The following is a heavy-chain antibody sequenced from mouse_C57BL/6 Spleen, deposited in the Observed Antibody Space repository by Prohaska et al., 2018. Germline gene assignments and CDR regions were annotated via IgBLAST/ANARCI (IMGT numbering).Heavy chain of an antibody. D-gene: IGHD2-1*01. CDR1: GYSITSGYY. CDR3: ARSGNYVEGYFDV. J-gene: IGHJ1*03. V-gene: IGHV3-6*01. Sequence: DVQLQESGPGLVKPSQSLSLTCSVTGYSITSGYYWNWIRQFPGNKLEWMGYISYDGSNNYNPSLKNRISITHDTSKNQFFLKLNSVTTEDTATYYCARSGNYVEGYFDVWGTGTTVTVSS. CDR2: ISYDGSN.